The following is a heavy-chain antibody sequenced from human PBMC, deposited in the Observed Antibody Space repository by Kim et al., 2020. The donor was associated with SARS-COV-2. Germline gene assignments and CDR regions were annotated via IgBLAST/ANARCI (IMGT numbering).Heavy chain of an antibody. CDR1: GFTFNTYG. CDR3: AKSSSGSYFGNDY. Sequence: GGSLRLSCAASGFTFNTYGMNWVRQAPGKGLEWVAVITYDGSNKYYADSVKGRFTISRDNSKNTLYLQMNSLRIEDTAVYYCAKSSSGSYFGNDYWGQGTLVTVSS. D-gene: IGHD1-26*01. CDR2: ITYDGSNK. J-gene: IGHJ4*02. V-gene: IGHV3-30*18.